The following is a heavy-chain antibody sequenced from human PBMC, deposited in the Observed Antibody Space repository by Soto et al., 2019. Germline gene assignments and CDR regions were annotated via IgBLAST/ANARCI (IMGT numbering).Heavy chain of an antibody. V-gene: IGHV4-59*01. CDR2: ISYTGDT. J-gene: IGHJ5*02. CDR3: AGLHTSMVAGIWFDP. CDR1: GDSISNYY. D-gene: IGHD5-18*01. Sequence: PSETLSLTCTVSGDSISNYYWSWIRQPPGWGLEWIGYISYTGDTNYNPSLKGRVTISVDTSKTQVSLKLSSVTAADTAVFYCAGLHTSMVAGIWFDPWGQGTLVTVSS.